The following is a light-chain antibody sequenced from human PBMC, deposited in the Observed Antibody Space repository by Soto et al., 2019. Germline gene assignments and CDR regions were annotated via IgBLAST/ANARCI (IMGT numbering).Light chain of an antibody. V-gene: IGKV1-5*01. CDR3: QQYNSYPYT. CDR1: QSISSW. Sequence: DSQMTQSPSTLSASVGDRVTITCRASQSISSWLAWYQQKPGKAPKLLIYDASSLESGVPSRFSGSGSGTEFTLTISSLQPDDFATYYGQQYNSYPYTFGQGTKLEIK. J-gene: IGKJ2*01. CDR2: DAS.